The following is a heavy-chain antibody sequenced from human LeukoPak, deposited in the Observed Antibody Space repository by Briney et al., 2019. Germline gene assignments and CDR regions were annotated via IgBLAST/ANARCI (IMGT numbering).Heavy chain of an antibody. CDR1: GFTFSSYS. CDR2: ISSSSSTI. D-gene: IGHD5-24*01. CDR3: ARDIAIRDGYNLPNAFDI. V-gene: IGHV3-48*01. J-gene: IGHJ3*02. Sequence: PGGSLRLSCAASGFTFSSYSMNWVRKAPGKGLEWVSYISSSSSTIYYADSVKGRFTISRDNAKNSLYLQMNSLRAEDTAVYYCARDIAIRDGYNLPNAFDIWGQGTMVTVSS.